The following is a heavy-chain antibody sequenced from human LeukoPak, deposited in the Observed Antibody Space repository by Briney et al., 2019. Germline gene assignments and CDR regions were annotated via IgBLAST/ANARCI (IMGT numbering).Heavy chain of an antibody. CDR2: ISAYNGNT. Sequence: GASVKVSCKASGYTFTSYGISWVRQAPGQGLEWMGWISAYNGNTNYAQKLQGRVTMTTDTSTSTAYMELRSLRSDDTAVYYCARTKLYTYCSSTSCPPGDYWGQGTLVTVPS. J-gene: IGHJ4*02. D-gene: IGHD2-2*01. V-gene: IGHV1-18*01. CDR3: ARTKLYTYCSSTSCPPGDY. CDR1: GYTFTSYG.